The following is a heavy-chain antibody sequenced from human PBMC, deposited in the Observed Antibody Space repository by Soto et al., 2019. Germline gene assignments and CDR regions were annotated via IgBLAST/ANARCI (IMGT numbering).Heavy chain of an antibody. V-gene: IGHV4-59*01. J-gene: IGHJ4*02. Sequence: QVQLQESGPGLVKPSETLSLTCTVSGGSISSYYWSWIRQPPGKGLEWIGYIYYSGSTNYNPSLKSRVTISVDTSKNQFSLKLSSVTAADTAVYYCASPHRYSYGYVDYWGQGTLVTVSS. CDR1: GGSISSYY. D-gene: IGHD5-18*01. CDR3: ASPHRYSYGYVDY. CDR2: IYYSGST.